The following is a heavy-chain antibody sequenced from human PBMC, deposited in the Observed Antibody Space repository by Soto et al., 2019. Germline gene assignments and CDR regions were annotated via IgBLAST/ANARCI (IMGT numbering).Heavy chain of an antibody. Sequence: GASVKVSCKASGYIFTGYYIHWVRQAPGQGLEWMGWINPISGGTNYARKFQARVTMTRDTSTSTVYMELNSLRSDDTAVYFCARDWNPGSTIYYWGQGTLVTVS. V-gene: IGHV1-2*02. CDR3: ARDWNPGSTIYY. J-gene: IGHJ4*02. CDR1: GYIFTGYY. D-gene: IGHD3-10*01. CDR2: INPISGGT.